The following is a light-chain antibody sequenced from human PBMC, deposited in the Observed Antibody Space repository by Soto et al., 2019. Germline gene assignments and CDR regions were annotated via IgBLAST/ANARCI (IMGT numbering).Light chain of an antibody. Sequence: EIVMTQSPATLSVSPGERATLSCRASQSVNSNLAWYRQKPGQAPRLLISDASTRATGVPARFSGSGSGTEFTLTISSLQSEDSGIYYCQQLNSYPLFGGGTKVEIK. CDR1: QSVNSN. J-gene: IGKJ4*01. V-gene: IGKV3-15*01. CDR3: QQLNSYPL. CDR2: DAS.